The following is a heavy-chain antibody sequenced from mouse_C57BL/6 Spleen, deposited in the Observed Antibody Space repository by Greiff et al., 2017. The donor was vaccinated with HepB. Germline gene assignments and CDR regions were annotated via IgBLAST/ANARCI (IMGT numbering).Heavy chain of an antibody. CDR2: ISNGGGST. CDR1: GFTFSDYY. Sequence: EVKVVESGGGLVQPGGSLKLSCAASGFTFSDYYMYWVRQTPEKRLEWVAYISNGGGSTYYPDTVKGRFTISRDNAKNTLYLQMSRLKSEDTAMYYCARWYFDVWGTGTTVTVSS. J-gene: IGHJ1*03. V-gene: IGHV5-12*01. CDR3: ARWYFDV.